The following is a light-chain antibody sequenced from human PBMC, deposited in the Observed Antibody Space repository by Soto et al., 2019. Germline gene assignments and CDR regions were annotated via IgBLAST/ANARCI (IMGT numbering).Light chain of an antibody. J-gene: IGKJ4*01. Sequence: DIVMTQSPDSLAVSLGERATINCKSSQSVLYSSNNKNYLAWYQQKPGQPPKLLIYWASTRESGVPDRFSGSGSGTDFTLTISSLQAEDVAVYNCQQYYSTPPTFGGGTKVDIK. V-gene: IGKV4-1*01. CDR2: WAS. CDR1: QSVLYSSNNKNY. CDR3: QQYYSTPPT.